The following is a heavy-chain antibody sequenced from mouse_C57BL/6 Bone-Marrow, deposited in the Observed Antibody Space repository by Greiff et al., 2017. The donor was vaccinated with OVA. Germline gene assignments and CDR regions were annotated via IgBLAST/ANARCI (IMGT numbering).Heavy chain of an antibody. D-gene: IGHD1-1*01. Sequence: VQLQQPGAELVRPGTSVKLSCKASGYTFTSSWMHWVKQRPGQGLEWIGVIDPSDSYTNYNQKFKGKATLTVDTSSSTAYMQLSSLTSEDSAVYYCAREYYGSSPYYFDYWGQGTTLTVSS. CDR1: GYTFTSSW. CDR2: IDPSDSYT. J-gene: IGHJ2*01. V-gene: IGHV1-59*01. CDR3: AREYYGSSPYYFDY.